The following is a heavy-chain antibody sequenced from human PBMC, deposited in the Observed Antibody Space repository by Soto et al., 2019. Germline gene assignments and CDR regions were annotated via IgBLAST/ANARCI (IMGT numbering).Heavy chain of an antibody. Sequence: SVKVSCKASGCTFSSYAISWVRQAPGQGPEWMGGIIPIFGTANYAQKFQGRVTITADESTSTAYMELSSLRSEDTAVYYCATRITMIVVVRSYYYYGMDVWGQGTTVTVSS. V-gene: IGHV1-69*13. CDR2: IIPIFGTA. CDR3: ATRITMIVVVRSYYYYGMDV. CDR1: GCTFSSYA. D-gene: IGHD3-22*01. J-gene: IGHJ6*02.